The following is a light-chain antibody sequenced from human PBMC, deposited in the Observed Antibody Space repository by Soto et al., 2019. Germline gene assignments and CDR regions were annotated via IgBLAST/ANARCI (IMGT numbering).Light chain of an antibody. Sequence: QSALTQPRSVSGSPGQSVTISCTGTSSDVGNYNFVSWFQQHPGKAPKLMISDVSKRPSGVPDRFSGFKSGNTASLTISGLQAEDEADYYCCSYAGRYTVVFGGGTKLTVL. J-gene: IGLJ2*01. CDR2: DVS. CDR1: SSDVGNYNF. CDR3: CSYAGRYTVV. V-gene: IGLV2-11*01.